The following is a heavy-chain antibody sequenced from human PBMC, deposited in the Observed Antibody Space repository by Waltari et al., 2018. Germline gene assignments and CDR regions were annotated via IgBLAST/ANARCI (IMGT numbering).Heavy chain of an antibody. D-gene: IGHD4-17*01. J-gene: IGHJ4*02. CDR1: GFTFSSYA. V-gene: IGHV3-23*01. CDR3: AKYSTVYGGNSDY. Sequence: EVQLLESGGGLVQPGGSLRLSCAASGFTFSSYAMSWVRQAPGKGLEWVAAIRGSGGSTYYADSVNGRFTISGDNSKNTLYLQMNSLRAEDTAVYYCAKYSTVYGGNSDYWGQGTLVTFSS. CDR2: IRGSGGST.